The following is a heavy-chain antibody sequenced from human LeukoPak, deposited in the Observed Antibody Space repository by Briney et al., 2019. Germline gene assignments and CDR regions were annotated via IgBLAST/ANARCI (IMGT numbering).Heavy chain of an antibody. CDR3: ARGYSYGYFDY. J-gene: IGHJ4*02. V-gene: IGHV3-30*14. CDR2: ISYDGSNK. Sequence: GGSLRLSCAASEFTFSSYDMHWVRQAPGKGLEWVALISYDGSNKYYADSVQGRFTISRDNSKNTLYLQMNSLRAEDTAVYYCARGYSYGYFDYWGQGTLVTVSS. D-gene: IGHD5-18*01. CDR1: EFTFSSYD.